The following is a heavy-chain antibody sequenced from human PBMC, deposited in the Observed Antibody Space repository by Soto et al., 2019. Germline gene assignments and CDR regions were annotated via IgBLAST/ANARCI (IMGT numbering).Heavy chain of an antibody. CDR1: GFTFSSYW. V-gene: IGHV3-7*03. D-gene: IGHD2-15*01. Sequence: EVQLVESGGGLVQPGWSLRLSCAASGFTFSSYWMNWVRQAPGKGLEWVANIKEDGSEKNYVDSVKGRFIISRDNAKESLFLQMNSLRAEDTAVYYCARGQYGGKGYWGQGTLVTVSS. CDR3: ARGQYGGKGY. CDR2: IKEDGSEK. J-gene: IGHJ4*02.